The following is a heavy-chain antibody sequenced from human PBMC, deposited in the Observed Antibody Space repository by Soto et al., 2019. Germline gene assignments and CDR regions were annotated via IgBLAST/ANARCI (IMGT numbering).Heavy chain of an antibody. Sequence: GGSLRLSCAASGFTFSSYGMHWVRQAPGKGLEWVAVISYDGSNKYYADSVKGRFTISRDNSKNTLYLQMNSLRAEDTAVYYCAKDRGGILGAFDIWGQGTMVTVSS. D-gene: IGHD2-15*01. V-gene: IGHV3-30*18. CDR3: AKDRGGILGAFDI. J-gene: IGHJ3*02. CDR2: ISYDGSNK. CDR1: GFTFSSYG.